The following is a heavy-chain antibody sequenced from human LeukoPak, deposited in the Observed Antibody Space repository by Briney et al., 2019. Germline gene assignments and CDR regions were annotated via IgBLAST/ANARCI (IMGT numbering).Heavy chain of an antibody. CDR3: ARAVVDTAPRREWYFDL. Sequence: SETLSLTCTVSGGFISSYYWSWIRQPPGKGLEWIGYIYYSGSTNYNPSLKSRVTISVDTSKNQFSLKLSSVTAADTAVYYCARAVVDTAPRREWYFDLWGRGTLVTVSS. CDR2: IYYSGST. J-gene: IGHJ2*01. D-gene: IGHD5-18*01. CDR1: GGFISSYY. V-gene: IGHV4-59*01.